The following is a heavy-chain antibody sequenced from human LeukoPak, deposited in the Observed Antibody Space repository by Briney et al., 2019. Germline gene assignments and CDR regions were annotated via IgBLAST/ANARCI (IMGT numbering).Heavy chain of an antibody. CDR2: ISAYNGNT. CDR3: ARNGYNKWFDP. D-gene: IGHD5-24*01. CDR1: GYTFTSHG. Sequence: ASVKVSCKASGYTFTSHGISWVRQAPGQGLEWIGWISAYNGNTNYVQKLQGRVTMTTDTSTSAAYVELRSLRSDDMAVYYCARNGYNKWFDPGGQGTLFNVAS. J-gene: IGHJ5*02. V-gene: IGHV1-18*03.